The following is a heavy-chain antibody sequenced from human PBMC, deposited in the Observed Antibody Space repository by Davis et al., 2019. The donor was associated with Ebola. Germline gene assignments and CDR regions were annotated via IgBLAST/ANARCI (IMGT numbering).Heavy chain of an antibody. J-gene: IGHJ4*02. Sequence: GESLKISCAASGFTFSSYWMHWVRQAPGKGLEWVSYISSSSSTIYYADSVKGRFTISRDNAKNSLYLQMNSLRDEDTAVYYCARGVLAAAGGYFDYWGQGTLVTVSS. CDR2: ISSSSSTI. D-gene: IGHD6-13*01. CDR1: GFTFSSYW. CDR3: ARGVLAAAGGYFDY. V-gene: IGHV3-48*02.